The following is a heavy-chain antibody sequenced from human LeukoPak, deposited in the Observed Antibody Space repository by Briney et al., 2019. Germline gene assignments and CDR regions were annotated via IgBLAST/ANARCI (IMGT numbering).Heavy chain of an antibody. J-gene: IGHJ4*02. CDR1: GGSISSSSYY. V-gene: IGHV4-39*07. D-gene: IGHD3-10*01. CDR3: ARDRVLLWFGDSDGGYFDY. CDR2: IYYSGST. Sequence: SETLSLTCTVSGGSISSSSYYWGWIRQPPGKGLEWIGSIYYSGSTYYNPSLKRRVTISVDTSKNQFSLKLSSVTAADTAVYYCARDRVLLWFGDSDGGYFDYWGQGTLVTVSS.